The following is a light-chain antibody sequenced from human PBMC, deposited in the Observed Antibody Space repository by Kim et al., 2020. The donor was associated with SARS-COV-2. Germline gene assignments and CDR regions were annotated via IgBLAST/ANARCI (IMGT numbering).Light chain of an antibody. CDR1: KLGDRY. Sequence: SYELTQPPSVSVSPGQTASITCSGDKLGDRYVSWYQHKAGQSPVLVIEQDSKRPSGIPERFSGSNSGNTATLTISGTQTVDEDDYYCQAWDDSTVGFGGG. CDR2: QDS. J-gene: IGLJ3*02. CDR3: QAWDDSTVG. V-gene: IGLV3-1*01.